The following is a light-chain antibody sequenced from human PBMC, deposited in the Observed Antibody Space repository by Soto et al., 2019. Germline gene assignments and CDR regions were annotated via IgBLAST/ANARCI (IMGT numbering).Light chain of an antibody. J-gene: IGKJ4*01. CDR2: DSS. CDR3: QQRSVWPLT. V-gene: IGKV3-11*01. CDR1: QSVSSY. Sequence: EIVLTQFPATLSLSPGDGATLSCGASQSVSSYLAWYQQKRVQAPRLLIYDSSNRATGIPARFSGSGSGTDFSLIISSLEPEGFAVYYCQQRSVWPLTFGGGTKVDIK.